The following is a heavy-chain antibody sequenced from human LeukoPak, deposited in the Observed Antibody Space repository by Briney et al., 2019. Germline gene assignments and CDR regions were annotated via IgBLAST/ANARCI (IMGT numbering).Heavy chain of an antibody. CDR1: GFTLSTSW. D-gene: IGHD2-21*01. CDR2: INQDGSEK. J-gene: IGHJ3*02. Sequence: GRSLRLSCVASGFTLSTSWMTWVRQAPGKGLEWVAYINQDGSEKCYVDSVKGRFSNSRDSAKGSLYLQMNSLRAEDTAVYYCARGGVSAGFDIWGQGTMVTVSS. CDR3: ARGGVSAGFDI. V-gene: IGHV3-7*04.